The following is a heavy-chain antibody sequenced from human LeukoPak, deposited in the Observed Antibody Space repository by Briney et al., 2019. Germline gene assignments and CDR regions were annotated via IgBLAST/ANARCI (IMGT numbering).Heavy chain of an antibody. J-gene: IGHJ5*02. CDR2: IYHSGST. Sequence: PSETLSLTCAVSGYSISSGYYWGWIRQPPGKGLEWIGSIYHSGSTYYNPSLKSRVTISVDTSKNQYSQKLSSVTDAETAVYYCASDCDILTGYEHWFDPWGQGTLVTVSS. D-gene: IGHD3-9*01. CDR1: GYSISSGYY. CDR3: ASDCDILTGYEHWFDP. V-gene: IGHV4-38-2*01.